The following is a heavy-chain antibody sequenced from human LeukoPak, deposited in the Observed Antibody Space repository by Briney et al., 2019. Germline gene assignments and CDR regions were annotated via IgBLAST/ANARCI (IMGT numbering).Heavy chain of an antibody. D-gene: IGHD2-15*01. J-gene: IGHJ5*02. Sequence: GASVKVSCKASGYTFTGYYMHWVRQAPGQGLEWMGRINPNSGGTNYAQKFQGRVTMTRDTSISTAYMELSRLRSDDTAVYYCVRDPRRYCSGGSCYFGGWFDPWGQGTLVTVSS. CDR3: VRDPRRYCSGGSCYFGGWFDP. CDR2: INPNSGGT. V-gene: IGHV1-2*06. CDR1: GYTFTGYY.